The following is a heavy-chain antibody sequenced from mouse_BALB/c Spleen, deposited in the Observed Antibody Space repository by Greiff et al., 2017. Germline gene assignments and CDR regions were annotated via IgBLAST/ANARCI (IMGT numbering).Heavy chain of an antibody. CDR1: GYSITSGYY. Sequence: EVQLQQSGPGLVKPSQSLSLTCSVTGYSITSGYYWNWIRQFPGNKLEWMGYISYDGSNNYNPSLKNRISITRDTSKNQFFLKLNSVTTEDTATYYCARELGNWGQGTTLTVSS. V-gene: IGHV3-6*02. D-gene: IGHD4-1*01. CDR2: ISYDGSN. CDR3: ARELGN. J-gene: IGHJ2*01.